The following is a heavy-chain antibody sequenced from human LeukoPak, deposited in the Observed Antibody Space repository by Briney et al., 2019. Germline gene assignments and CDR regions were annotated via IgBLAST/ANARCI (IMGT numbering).Heavy chain of an antibody. J-gene: IGHJ5*02. V-gene: IGHV3-30*04. CDR1: GFTFTDYA. CDR2: ISYNSTKR. D-gene: IGHD2-15*01. Sequence: GGSLRLSCQASGFTFTDYALHWVRQAPGKGLEWVAVISYNSTKRYYAHSVKGRFTISRDNSRDTLFLQMDGLKAEDTAVYYCARTYCSGGTCSGADHWGQGTVVTVSS. CDR3: ARTYCSGGTCSGADH.